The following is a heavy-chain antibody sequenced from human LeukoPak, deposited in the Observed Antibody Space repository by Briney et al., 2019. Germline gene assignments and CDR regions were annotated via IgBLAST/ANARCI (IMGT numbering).Heavy chain of an antibody. J-gene: IGHJ4*02. V-gene: IGHV3-48*03. CDR2: ISSFSSTI. CDR3: ARDGGSYSIDY. CDR1: GFTFSSYE. D-gene: IGHD1-26*01. Sequence: GGSLRLSCAASGFTFSSYEMNWVRQAPGKGLEWLSYISSFSSTIYYADSVMGRFTISRDNAKNSLYLQMNSLRAEDTAVYYCARDGGSYSIDYWGQGTLVTVSS.